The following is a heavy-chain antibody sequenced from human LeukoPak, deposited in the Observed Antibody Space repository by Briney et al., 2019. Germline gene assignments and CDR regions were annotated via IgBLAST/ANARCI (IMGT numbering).Heavy chain of an antibody. Sequence: PGGSLRLSYAASGFTFSSYGMHWVRQAPGKGLEWVAVISYDGSNKYYADSVKGRFTISRDNSKNTLYLQMNSLRAEDTAVYYCAKELGDSGSYFDYWGQGTLVTVSS. CDR3: AKELGDSGSYFDY. D-gene: IGHD1-26*01. CDR2: ISYDGSNK. CDR1: GFTFSSYG. V-gene: IGHV3-30*18. J-gene: IGHJ4*02.